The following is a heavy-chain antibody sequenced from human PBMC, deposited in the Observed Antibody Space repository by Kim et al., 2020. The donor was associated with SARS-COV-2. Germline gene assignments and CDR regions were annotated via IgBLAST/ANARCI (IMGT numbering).Heavy chain of an antibody. CDR1: GYTFTSYA. V-gene: IGHV7-4-1*02. CDR3: ARDRGDLATIFGVVIIPGRAFDI. Sequence: ASVKVSCKASGYTFTSYAMNWVRQAPGQGLEWMGWINTNTGNPTYAHGFTGRFVFSLDTSVSTAYLQISSLKAEDTAVYYCARDRGDLATIFGVVIIPGRAFDIWGQGTMVTVSS. J-gene: IGHJ3*02. D-gene: IGHD3-3*01. CDR2: INTNTGNP.